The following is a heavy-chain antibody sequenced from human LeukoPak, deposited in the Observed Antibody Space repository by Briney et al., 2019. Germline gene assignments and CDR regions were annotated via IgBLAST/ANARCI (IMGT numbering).Heavy chain of an antibody. D-gene: IGHD1-1*01. V-gene: IGHV3-49*03. J-gene: IGHJ4*02. Sequence: GGSLRLSCAASGFTFSSYGMSWIRQAPGKGLEWVSFIRGRPYGGTTEYAASVKGRFTISRDDSKSITYLQMTSLKTEDTAVYYCSRDPPRRSDYWGQGTLVTVSS. CDR3: SRDPPRRSDY. CDR1: GFTFSSYG. CDR2: IRGRPYGGTT.